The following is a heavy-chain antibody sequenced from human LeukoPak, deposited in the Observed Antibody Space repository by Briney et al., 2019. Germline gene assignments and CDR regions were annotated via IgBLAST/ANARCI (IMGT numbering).Heavy chain of an antibody. V-gene: IGHV4-30-2*01. CDR1: GGSINSGGYS. CDR3: ARVDNTMIVVTD. CDR2: IYHSGSA. Sequence: SETLSLTCAVSGGSINSGGYSWTWIRQPPGKGLEWIGYIYHSGSAYYNPPLKSRVTISVDRSKNQFSLKLSSVTAADTAVYYCARVDNTMIVVTDWGQGTLVTVSS. J-gene: IGHJ4*02. D-gene: IGHD3-22*01.